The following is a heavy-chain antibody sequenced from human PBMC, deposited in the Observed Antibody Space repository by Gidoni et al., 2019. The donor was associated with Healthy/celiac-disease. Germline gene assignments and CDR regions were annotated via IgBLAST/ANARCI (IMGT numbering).Heavy chain of an antibody. D-gene: IGHD3-10*01. CDR3: ARGITMVRGVIHWFDP. CDR2: IDPSDSYT. Sequence: EVQLVQSGAEVKKPGESLRISCKGSGYSFTSYWISWVRQMPGKGLEWMGRIDPSDSYTNYSPSFQGHVTISADKSISTAYLQWSSLKASDTAMYYCARGITMVRGVIHWFDPWGQGTLVTVSS. V-gene: IGHV5-10-1*01. J-gene: IGHJ5*02. CDR1: GYSFTSYW.